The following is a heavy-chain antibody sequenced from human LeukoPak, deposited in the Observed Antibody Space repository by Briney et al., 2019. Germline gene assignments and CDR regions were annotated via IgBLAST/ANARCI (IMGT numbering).Heavy chain of an antibody. CDR2: IVVGSGNT. V-gene: IGHV1-58*02. CDR1: GFTFTSSA. Sequence: SSVKVSCKASGFTFTSSAMQWVRQPRGQRLEWIGWIVVGSGNTNYAQKFQERVTITSDMSTSTAYMELSSLRCEDTAVYYCAALIVGATSPVYWGQKTLVTVSS. D-gene: IGHD1-26*01. J-gene: IGHJ4*02. CDR3: AALIVGATSPVY.